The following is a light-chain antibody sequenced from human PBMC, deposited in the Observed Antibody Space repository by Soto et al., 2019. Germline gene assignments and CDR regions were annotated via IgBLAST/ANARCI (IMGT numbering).Light chain of an antibody. Sequence: EIVLTQSPGTLSLSPGERATLSCRASQSVSSSYLAWNHQKPGQAPRLLIYGASSRATGSPERFNGSGFGTDFTLTISRVEPEDVAVYYCQQYGSSPYTFGQGTKMEIK. J-gene: IGKJ2*01. CDR1: QSVSSSY. V-gene: IGKV3-20*01. CDR3: QQYGSSPYT. CDR2: GAS.